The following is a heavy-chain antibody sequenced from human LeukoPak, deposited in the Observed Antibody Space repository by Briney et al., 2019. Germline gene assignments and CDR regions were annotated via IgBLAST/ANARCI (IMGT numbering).Heavy chain of an antibody. CDR2: ISSNSDNT. CDR1: GYTFTSYG. Sequence: ASVTVSCKATGYTFTSYGISWVRQAPGPGLEWMGWISSNSDNTNYAQKLQGRVTMTTDTSTSTAYMELRSLRSDDTALYFCARDWGSIKVIADYWGQGTLVTVSS. CDR3: ARDWGSIKVIADY. V-gene: IGHV1-18*01. D-gene: IGHD7-27*01. J-gene: IGHJ4*02.